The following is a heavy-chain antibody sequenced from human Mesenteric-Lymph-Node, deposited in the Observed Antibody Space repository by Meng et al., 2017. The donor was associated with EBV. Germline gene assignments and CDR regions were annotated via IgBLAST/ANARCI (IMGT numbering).Heavy chain of an antibody. V-gene: IGHV4-34*01. CDR1: AASFSGSF. J-gene: IGHJ4*02. CDR2: FPPSGGT. D-gene: IGHD6-13*01. Sequence: PSPSLSLPFAFFAASFSGSFSRFLPPPPAPPLSSLSPFPPSGGTNYSPSLKSRVTISLDTSKNQFSLKLSSVTAADTAVYYCARSTRGYSSSWFDYWSQGTLVTVSS. CDR3: ARSTRGYSSSWFDY.